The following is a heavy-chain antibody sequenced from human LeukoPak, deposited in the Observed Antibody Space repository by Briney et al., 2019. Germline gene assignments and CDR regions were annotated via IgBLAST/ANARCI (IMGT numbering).Heavy chain of an antibody. D-gene: IGHD3-22*01. CDR3: ARDLGQYYDTSDNWFDP. Sequence: GGSLRLSCAASGSTFSSYGMHWVRQAPGKGLEWVALIRNDGSNKYYADSVKGRFTISRDNSKNTLYLQMNSLRAEDTAVYYCARDLGQYYDTSDNWFDPWGQGTLVTVSS. V-gene: IGHV3-30*02. CDR2: IRNDGSNK. J-gene: IGHJ5*02. CDR1: GSTFSSYG.